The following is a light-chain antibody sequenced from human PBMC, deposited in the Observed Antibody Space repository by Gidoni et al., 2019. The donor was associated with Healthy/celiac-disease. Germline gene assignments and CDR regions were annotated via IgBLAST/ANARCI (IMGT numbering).Light chain of an antibody. Sequence: ETVLTQSPGTLSLSPGERATLSCRASQSVSSSYLAWYQQKPGQAPRPLIHGASSRATGIPDRFSGSGSGTDFTLTISRLEPEDFAVYYCQQYGSSPFTFGPGTKVDIK. CDR3: QQYGSSPFT. J-gene: IGKJ3*01. CDR1: QSVSSSY. CDR2: GAS. V-gene: IGKV3-20*01.